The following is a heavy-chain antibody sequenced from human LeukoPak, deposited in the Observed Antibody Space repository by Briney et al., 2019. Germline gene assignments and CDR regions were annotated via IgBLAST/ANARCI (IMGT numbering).Heavy chain of an antibody. CDR2: ISSSSSYI. J-gene: IGHJ4*02. D-gene: IGHD3-22*01. CDR1: GFTFSSYS. Sequence: PGGSLRLSCAASGFTFSSYSMNWVRQAPGKGLEWVSSISSSSSYIYYADSVKGRFTISRDNAKNSLYLQMNSLRAEDTAMYYCAREGGGYDSSGYHDYWGQGTLVTVSS. CDR3: AREGGGYDSSGYHDY. V-gene: IGHV3-21*01.